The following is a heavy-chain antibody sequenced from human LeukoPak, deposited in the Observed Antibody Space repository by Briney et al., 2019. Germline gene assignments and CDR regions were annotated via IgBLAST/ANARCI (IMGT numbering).Heavy chain of an antibody. CDR1: GYTFTGYY. CDR2: INPNSGGT. Sequence: ASVKVSCKASGYTFTGYYMHWVRQAPGQGLEWMGWINPNSGGTNYAQKFQGRVTKTRDTSISTAYMELSRLRSDDTAVYYCARGRDGYNSGDYWGQGTLVTVSS. J-gene: IGHJ4*02. D-gene: IGHD5-24*01. V-gene: IGHV1-2*02. CDR3: ARGRDGYNSGDY.